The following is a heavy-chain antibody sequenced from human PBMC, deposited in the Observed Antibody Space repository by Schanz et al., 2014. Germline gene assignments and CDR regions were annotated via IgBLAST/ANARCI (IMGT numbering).Heavy chain of an antibody. CDR2: INPSSGST. V-gene: IGHV1-46*04. CDR3: ARDGHSSKWSSYYYYGMDV. Sequence: QVQLVQSGAEVKKPGASVKVSCKASGYTFTSQYMHWVRQAPGQGLEWMGIINPSSGSTSGAPKLRGWVSTARDTHTCTAYMELRRLRSDDPATYYCARDGHSSKWSSYYYYGMDVWGQGTAVTVSS. D-gene: IGHD6-13*01. J-gene: IGHJ6*02. CDR1: GYTFTSQY.